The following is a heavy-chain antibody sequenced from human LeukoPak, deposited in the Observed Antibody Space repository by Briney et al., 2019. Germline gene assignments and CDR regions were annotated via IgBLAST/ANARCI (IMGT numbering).Heavy chain of an antibody. CDR2: IRSKANSYVT. Sequence: PGRSLRLSCAASGFTFTGSAIHWVRQASGKGLEWVGRIRSKANSYVTAYAASVNGRFTISRDDSQNTAYLQMNSLQTEDTAVYFCTRHSDRYCSGAGCYVYYYYGMDVWGQGTTVTVAS. V-gene: IGHV3-73*01. D-gene: IGHD2-15*01. J-gene: IGHJ6*02. CDR1: GFTFTGSA. CDR3: TRHSDRYCSGAGCYVYYYYGMDV.